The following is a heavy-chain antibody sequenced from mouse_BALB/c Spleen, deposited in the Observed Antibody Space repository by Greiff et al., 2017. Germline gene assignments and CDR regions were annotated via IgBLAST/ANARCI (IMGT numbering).Heavy chain of an antibody. CDR3: ARQTTATYFDY. CDR1: GFTFSSYG. V-gene: IGHV5-6*02. Sequence: DVKLQESGGDLVKPGGSLKLSCAASGFTFSSYGMSWVRQTPDKRLEWVATISSGGSYTYYPDSVKGRFTISRDNAKNTLYLQMSSLKSEDTAMYYCARQTTATYFDYWGQGTTLTVSS. J-gene: IGHJ2*01. CDR2: ISSGGSYT. D-gene: IGHD1-2*01.